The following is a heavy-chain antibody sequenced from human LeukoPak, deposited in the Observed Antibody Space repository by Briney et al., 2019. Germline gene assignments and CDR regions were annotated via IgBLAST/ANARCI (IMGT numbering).Heavy chain of an antibody. J-gene: IGHJ6*02. CDR1: GYTFTSYA. CDR3: ARGGPAGVLEWQYYYGMDV. V-gene: IGHV1-3*01. Sequence: GASVNVSCKASGYTFTSYAMHWVRQAPGQRLEWMGWINAGNGNTKYSQKFQGRVTITRDTSASTAYMELSSLRSEDTAVYYCARGGPAGVLEWQYYYGMDVWGQGTTVTVSS. D-gene: IGHD3-3*01. CDR2: INAGNGNT.